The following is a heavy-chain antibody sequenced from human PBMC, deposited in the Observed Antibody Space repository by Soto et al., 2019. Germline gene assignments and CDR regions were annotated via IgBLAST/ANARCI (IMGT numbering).Heavy chain of an antibody. V-gene: IGHV4-59*01. Sequence: PSETLSLTCTVSGGSISSYYWSWIRQPPGKGLEWIGYIYYSGSTNYNPSLKSRVTISVDTSKNQFSLKLSSVTAADTAVYYCARDQGHDFWSGYQHYYHYYMDVWGKGTTVTVSS. CDR3: ARDQGHDFWSGYQHYYHYYMDV. D-gene: IGHD3-3*01. CDR2: IYYSGST. CDR1: GGSISSYY. J-gene: IGHJ6*03.